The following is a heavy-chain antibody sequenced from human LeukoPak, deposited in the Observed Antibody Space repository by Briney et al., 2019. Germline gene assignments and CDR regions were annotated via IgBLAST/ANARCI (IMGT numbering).Heavy chain of an antibody. D-gene: IGHD6-19*01. Sequence: GGSLRLSCAASGFAFSSYAMNWVRQAPGKGLEWLSYISSSSSTIYYAVSVKGRFTISRDNAKHSLYLQMNSLRAEDTAVYYCTRDPLVGAVPGTFDYWGQGILVTVSS. J-gene: IGHJ4*02. CDR2: ISSSSSTI. CDR3: TRDPLVGAVPGTFDY. CDR1: GFAFSSYA. V-gene: IGHV3-48*04.